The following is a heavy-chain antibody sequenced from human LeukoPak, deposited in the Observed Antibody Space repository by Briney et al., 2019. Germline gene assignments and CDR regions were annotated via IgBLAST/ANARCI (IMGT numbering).Heavy chain of an antibody. J-gene: IGHJ3*02. D-gene: IGHD3-9*01. Sequence: QSGGSLRLSCAASGFTFDDYAMHWVRQAPGKGLEWVSGISWNSGSIGYADSVKGRFTISRDNAKTSLYLQMNSLRAEDTALYYCAKDIADAILTGYYTPRAFDIWGQGTMVTVSS. CDR2: ISWNSGSI. V-gene: IGHV3-9*01. CDR3: AKDIADAILTGYYTPRAFDI. CDR1: GFTFDDYA.